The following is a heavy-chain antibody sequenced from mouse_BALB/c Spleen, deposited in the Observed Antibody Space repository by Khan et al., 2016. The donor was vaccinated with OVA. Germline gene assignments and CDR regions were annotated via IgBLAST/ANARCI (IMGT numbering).Heavy chain of an antibody. J-gene: IGHJ4*01. CDR3: AKDPPYYGLDY. V-gene: IGHV2-6-5*01. Sequence: QVQLKESGPGLVAPSQSLSITCTVSGFSLTDYAVSWIRQPPGKGLEWLGVILAGGSKYYNSVLKSRLSISKDNSRSQVFLKVSSLQTDDTAIYYCAKDPPYYGLDYWGQGTSVTVSS. CDR1: GFSLTDYA. CDR2: ILAGGSK.